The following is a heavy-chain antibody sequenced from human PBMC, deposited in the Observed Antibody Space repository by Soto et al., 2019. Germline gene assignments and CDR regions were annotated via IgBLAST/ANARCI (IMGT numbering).Heavy chain of an antibody. CDR2: ISWNSGSI. D-gene: IGHD2-15*01. V-gene: IGHV3-9*01. Sequence: EVQLVESGGGLVQPGRSLRLSCAASGFTFDDYAMHWVRQAPGKGLEWVSGISWNSGSIGYADSVKGRFTISRDNAKNSLYLQMNSLRAEDTALYLCAKDSSPSYGMDVWGQGTTVTVSS. CDR3: AKDSSPSYGMDV. J-gene: IGHJ6*02. CDR1: GFTFDDYA.